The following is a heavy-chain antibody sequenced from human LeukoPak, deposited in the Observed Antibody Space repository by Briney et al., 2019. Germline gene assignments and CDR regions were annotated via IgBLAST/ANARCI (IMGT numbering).Heavy chain of an antibody. CDR2: IKSKTDGGTT. CDR1: GFTFSNAW. J-gene: IGHJ4*02. CDR3: TTTMRQYYYDSSGYYGFDY. Sequence: GGSLRLSCAASGFTFSNAWMSWVRQAPGKGLEWVGRIKSKTDGGTTDYAAPVKGRFTISRDESKNTLYLQMNSLKTEDTAVYYCTTTMRQYYYDSSGYYGFDYWGQGTLVTVSS. D-gene: IGHD3-22*01. V-gene: IGHV3-15*01.